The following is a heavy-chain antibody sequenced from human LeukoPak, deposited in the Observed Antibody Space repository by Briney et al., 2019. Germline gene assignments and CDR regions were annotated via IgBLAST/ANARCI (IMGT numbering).Heavy chain of an antibody. Sequence: PGGSLRLSCAASGFTFSSYAMHWVRQAPGKGLEWVGFIRGKSYGETTEYAASVKDRFSISRDDSKSVAYLQMNNLKIEDTAVYYCAALTPGVVIAVPFDPWGQGTLVAVSS. CDR3: AALTPGVVIAVPFDP. CDR1: GFTFSSYA. CDR2: IRGKSYGETT. J-gene: IGHJ5*02. V-gene: IGHV3-49*04. D-gene: IGHD2-15*01.